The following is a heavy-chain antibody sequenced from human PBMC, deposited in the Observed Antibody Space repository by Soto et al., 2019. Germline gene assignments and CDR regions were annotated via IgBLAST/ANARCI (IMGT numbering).Heavy chain of an antibody. Sequence: EVQLLESGGGLVQPGGSLRLSCAASGFTFSTYAMNWVRQAPGKGLEWVSFISNSGGSTYYADSVKGRFTSSRDNSKNTLYLQMNSLTADDTAIYYCAKLGGRVYGDYYYYYVDVWGKWTTVTVSS. V-gene: IGHV3-23*01. J-gene: IGHJ6*03. CDR2: ISNSGGST. CDR3: AKLGGRVYGDYYYYYVDV. CDR1: GFTFSTYA. D-gene: IGHD4-17*01.